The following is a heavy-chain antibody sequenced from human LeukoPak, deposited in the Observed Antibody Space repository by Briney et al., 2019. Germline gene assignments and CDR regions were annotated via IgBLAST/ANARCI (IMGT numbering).Heavy chain of an antibody. CDR1: GFTFDDYA. V-gene: IGHV3-9*01. CDR3: AKNKANYYYYAMDV. Sequence: GGSLRLSCAASGFTFDDYAMHWVRQAPGKGLEWVSGISWNSGSIGYADSVKGRFTISRDNAKNSLYLQMNSLRAEDTAVYYCAKNKANYYYYAMDVWGQGTTVTVSS. CDR2: ISWNSGSI. D-gene: IGHD5-24*01. J-gene: IGHJ6*02.